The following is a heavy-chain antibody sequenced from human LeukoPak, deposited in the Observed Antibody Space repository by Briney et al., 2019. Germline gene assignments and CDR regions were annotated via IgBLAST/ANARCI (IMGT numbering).Heavy chain of an antibody. V-gene: IGHV4-39*01. Sequence: SETLSLTCTVSGGSISSSSYYWGWIRQPPGKGLEWIGSIYYSGSTYYNPSLKSRVTISVDTSKNQFSLKLSSVTAADTAVYYCARQDGYCSSTSCSGSASSFDYWGQGTLVTVSS. D-gene: IGHD2-2*03. CDR2: IYYSGST. J-gene: IGHJ4*02. CDR3: ARQDGYCSSTSCSGSASSFDY. CDR1: GGSISSSSYY.